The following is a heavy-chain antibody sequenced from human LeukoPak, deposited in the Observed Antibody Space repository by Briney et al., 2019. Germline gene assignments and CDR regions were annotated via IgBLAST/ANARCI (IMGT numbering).Heavy chain of an antibody. CDR3: ARDYDYGSGGASYYYYGMDV. Sequence: ASVKVSCKASGYTFTGYYMHWVRQAPGQGLEWMGWINPNSGGTNYAQKFQSRVTMTRDTSISTAYMELSRLRSDDTAVYYCARDYDYGSGGASYYYYGMDVWGQGTTVTVSS. J-gene: IGHJ6*02. V-gene: IGHV1-2*02. CDR1: GYTFTGYY. D-gene: IGHD3-10*01. CDR2: INPNSGGT.